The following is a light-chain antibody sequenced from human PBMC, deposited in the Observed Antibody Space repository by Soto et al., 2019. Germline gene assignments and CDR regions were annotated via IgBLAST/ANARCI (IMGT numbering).Light chain of an antibody. CDR1: QSVSSSY. CDR2: GAS. Sequence: EIVLTQSPGTLSVSPGERATLSCRASQSVSSSYLAWYQQKPGQAPRLLINGASSRATGIPDRFSGSGSGTDFTLTISRLEPEDFAVYYCQQYGSSPPTFGQGTKVEIK. V-gene: IGKV3-20*01. CDR3: QQYGSSPPT. J-gene: IGKJ1*01.